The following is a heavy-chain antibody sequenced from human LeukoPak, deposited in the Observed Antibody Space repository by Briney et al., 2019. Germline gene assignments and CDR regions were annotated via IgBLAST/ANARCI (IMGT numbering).Heavy chain of an antibody. D-gene: IGHD5-12*01. CDR1: GGTFSSYA. CDR2: IIPIFGIA. CDR3: ARYSGYNSFDC. J-gene: IGHJ4*02. Sequence: SVKVSCKASGGTFSSYAISWVRQAPGQGLEWMGRIIPIFGIANYAQKFQGRVTITADKSTSTAYMELSSLRSEDTAVYYCARYSGYNSFDCWGEGTLVTVSS. V-gene: IGHV1-69*04.